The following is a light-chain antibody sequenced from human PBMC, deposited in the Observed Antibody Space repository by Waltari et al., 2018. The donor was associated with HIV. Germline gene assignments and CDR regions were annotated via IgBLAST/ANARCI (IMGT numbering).Light chain of an antibody. CDR2: DIN. CDR1: SSNIGNNY. Sequence: QSVLTQPPSVSAARGQKVTISCSGSSSNIGNNYVSWYQQLPGTAPKLLMYDINKRPSGIPDRFSASKSDTSATLGITGLQTGDEADYYCGTWDSSLSAGVFGGGTKLTVL. V-gene: IGLV1-51*01. J-gene: IGLJ3*02. CDR3: GTWDSSLSAGV.